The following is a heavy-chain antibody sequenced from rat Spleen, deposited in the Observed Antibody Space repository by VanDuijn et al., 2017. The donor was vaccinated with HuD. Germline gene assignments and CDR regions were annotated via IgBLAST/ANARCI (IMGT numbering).Heavy chain of an antibody. CDR2: ISPGGGGT. V-gene: IGHV5-27*01. Sequence: EVQLVETGGGLVQPGRSLKLSCAASGFTFNNYDMAWVRQAPTMSLEWVASISPGGGGTYYPDSVKGRFSISRDDAKSTLYLQMISLRSEDTATYYCTREDWVVDAWGQGVSVTVSS. D-gene: IGHD1-6*01. CDR1: GFTFNNYD. J-gene: IGHJ4*01. CDR3: TREDWVVDA.